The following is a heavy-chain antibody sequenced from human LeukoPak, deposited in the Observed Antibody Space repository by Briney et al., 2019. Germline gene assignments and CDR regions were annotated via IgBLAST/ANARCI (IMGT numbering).Heavy chain of an antibody. V-gene: IGHV4-39*07. D-gene: IGHD1/OR15-1a*01. CDR2: HSHSGSA. CDR1: GGYVTSYY. J-gene: IGHJ4*02. CDR3: ARYQTGTMFAV. Sequence: SETLSLTCTVSGGYVTSYYWGWIRQPPGKGLEWIGTHSHSGSAYYNPSLRSRITMSLDTSENQLSLKLYSVTAADTAIYYCARYQTGTMFAVWGQGTLVTISS.